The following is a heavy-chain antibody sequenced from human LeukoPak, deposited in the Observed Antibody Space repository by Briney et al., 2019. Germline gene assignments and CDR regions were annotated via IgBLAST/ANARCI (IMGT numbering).Heavy chain of an antibody. CDR3: AHRRSGYDWNHGDFDY. J-gene: IGHJ4*02. CDR2: IYWDDDK. CDR1: GFSLTTSPLG. V-gene: IGHV2-5*02. Sequence: SGPTLVEPTQPLTLTCSFSGFSLTTSPLGVGWIRQPPGKALGWLAVIYWDDDKRYNPSLKTRLTVTTATSKNQVVLIMTNMDPVDTATYYCAHRRSGYDWNHGDFDYWGQGTLVTVSS. D-gene: IGHD1-20*01.